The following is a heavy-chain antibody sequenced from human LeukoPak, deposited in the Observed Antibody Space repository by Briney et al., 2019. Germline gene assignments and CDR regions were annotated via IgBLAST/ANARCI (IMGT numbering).Heavy chain of an antibody. Sequence: GGSLRLSCAASGFTFSSYAMHWVRQAPGKGLEWVAIISYDGSNKCHADSVKGRFTISRDNAKNTLYLQMDSLRAEDTAVYYCARLNGHDSSGSSDYWGQGTLVTVSS. CDR1: GFTFSSYA. CDR2: ISYDGSNK. V-gene: IGHV3-30-3*01. J-gene: IGHJ4*02. CDR3: ARLNGHDSSGSSDY. D-gene: IGHD3-22*01.